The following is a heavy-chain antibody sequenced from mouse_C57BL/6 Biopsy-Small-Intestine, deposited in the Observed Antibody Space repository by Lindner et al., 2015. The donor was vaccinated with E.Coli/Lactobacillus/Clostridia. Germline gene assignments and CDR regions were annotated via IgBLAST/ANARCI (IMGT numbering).Heavy chain of an antibody. CDR1: GYAFSNSW. D-gene: IGHD1-1*01. V-gene: IGHV1-82*01. CDR3: ARGIITVVTDF. J-gene: IGHJ2*01. CDR2: IYPGDGDT. Sequence: VQLQESGPELVKPGASVKISCKASGYAFSNSWINWVKQRPGKGLEWIGRIYPGDGDTDYNGKFKGKATLTADKSSNTAYMQLSSLTSEDSAVYFCARGIITVVTDFWGQGTTLTVSS.